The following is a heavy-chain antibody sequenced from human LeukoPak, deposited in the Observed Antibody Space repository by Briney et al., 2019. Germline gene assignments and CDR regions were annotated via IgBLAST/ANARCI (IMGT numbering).Heavy chain of an antibody. D-gene: IGHD6-19*01. Sequence: GGSLRLSCAASGFIFSGYAMSWVRQAPGEGLEWVSTITGSGNTYYADSVKGRFTIPRDNSKNTLYLQMNSLRADDTAVYYCAKRPGDSSGWYYFDSWGQGTLVTVSS. CDR3: AKRPGDSSGWYYFDS. J-gene: IGHJ4*02. CDR2: ITGSGNT. CDR1: GFIFSGYA. V-gene: IGHV3-23*01.